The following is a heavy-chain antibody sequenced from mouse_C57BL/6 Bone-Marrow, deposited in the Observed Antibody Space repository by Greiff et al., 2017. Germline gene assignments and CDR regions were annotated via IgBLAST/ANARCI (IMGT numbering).Heavy chain of an antibody. CDR1: GYTFTSYV. CDR2: IYPYNDGT. J-gene: IGHJ2*01. Sequence: EVKLQESGPELVKPGASVKMSCKASGYTFTSYVMHWVKQKPGQGLEWIGYIYPYNDGTKYNEKFKGKATLTSDKSSSTAYMELSSLTSEDSAVYYCAREGITTVVATDYWGQGTTLTVSS. D-gene: IGHD1-1*01. V-gene: IGHV1-14*01. CDR3: AREGITTVVATDY.